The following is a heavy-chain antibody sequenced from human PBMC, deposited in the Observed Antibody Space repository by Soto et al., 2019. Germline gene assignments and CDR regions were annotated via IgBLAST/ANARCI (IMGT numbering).Heavy chain of an antibody. CDR1: GGSVSSGDYY. J-gene: IGHJ5*02. Sequence: VRLQESGPGLVKPSETLSLTCTVSGGSVSSGDYYWSWIRQPPGKGQEWVGYVYYGGSTNYNPSLKTRVTISADTSNNKFFLRLRSVTAADTAVYYCARIPVDTYMIYWFDPWGQGTLVTVSS. CDR2: VYYGGST. CDR3: ARIPVDTYMIYWFDP. D-gene: IGHD5-18*01. V-gene: IGHV4-61*08.